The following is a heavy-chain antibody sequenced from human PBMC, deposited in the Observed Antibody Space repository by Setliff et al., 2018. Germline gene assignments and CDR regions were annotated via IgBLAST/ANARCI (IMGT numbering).Heavy chain of an antibody. CDR3: ARDLGGIWKTYFDY. V-gene: IGHV3-30*01. Sequence: LSLSCAASGFAFRTHPMHWVRQAPGKGLEWLAVTSYDGINQYYADSVQGRFTIFRDNSKNTLYLQMNSLRGEDTAVYYCARDLGGIWKTYFDYRGQGTLVTVSS. J-gene: IGHJ4*02. CDR2: TSYDGINQ. D-gene: IGHD1-1*01. CDR1: GFAFRTHP.